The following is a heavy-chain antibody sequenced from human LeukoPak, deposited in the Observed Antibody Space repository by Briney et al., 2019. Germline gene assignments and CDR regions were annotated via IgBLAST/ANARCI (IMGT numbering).Heavy chain of an antibody. CDR1: GGSISSGGYY. CDR2: IYYSGST. CDR3: ARVSPELLGLIGFDY. Sequence: SETLSLTCTVSGGSISSGGYYWSWIRQHPGKGLEWMGYIYYSGSTYYNPSLKSRVTISVDTSKNQFSLKLSSVTAADTAVYYRARVSPELLGLIGFDYWGQGTLVTVSS. D-gene: IGHD1-26*01. V-gene: IGHV4-31*03. J-gene: IGHJ4*02.